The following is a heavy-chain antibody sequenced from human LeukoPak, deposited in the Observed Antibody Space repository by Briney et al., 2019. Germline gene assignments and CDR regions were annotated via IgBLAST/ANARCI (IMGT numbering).Heavy chain of an antibody. Sequence: AGGSLRLSCATSGFNFGDSDMTWVRQAPGKGLEWVGFIRRKASGGTTYYAEFVRGRFTISRDDSQSIAYLQMNSLRSEDTAMYYCSRDLSCGYWGQGTLVTVSS. D-gene: IGHD2/OR15-2a*01. J-gene: IGHJ4*02. V-gene: IGHV3-49*04. CDR2: IRRKASGGTT. CDR3: SRDLSCGY. CDR1: GFNFGDSD.